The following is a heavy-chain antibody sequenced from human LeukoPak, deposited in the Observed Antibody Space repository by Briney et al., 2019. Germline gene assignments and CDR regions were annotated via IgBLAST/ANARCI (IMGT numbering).Heavy chain of an antibody. J-gene: IGHJ4*02. D-gene: IGHD3-9*01. V-gene: IGHV1-3*01. CDR1: GYTFTSYA. Sequence: ASVKVSCKASGYTFTSYAMHWVRQAPGQRLEWMGWINAGNGNTKYPQKFQGRVTITRDTSASTAYMELSSLRSEDTAVYYCARGELRYFDWLLYYFDYWGQGTLVTVSS. CDR3: ARGELRYFDWLLYYFDY. CDR2: INAGNGNT.